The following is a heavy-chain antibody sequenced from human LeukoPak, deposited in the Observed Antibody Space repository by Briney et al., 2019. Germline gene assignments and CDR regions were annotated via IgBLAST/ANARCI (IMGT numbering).Heavy chain of an antibody. CDR1: GFTFSTYT. CDR2: ISTTSTHI. V-gene: IGHV3-21*01. Sequence: GGSLRLSCAASGFTFSTYTMNWVRQAPGKGLEWVSSISTTSTHIFYADSVKGRFTISRDNAKNSLYLQMNSLRAEDTAVYFCANSKLGTTRKYYFDYWGQGTLVTVSS. D-gene: IGHD1-26*01. CDR3: ANSKLGTTRKYYFDY. J-gene: IGHJ4*02.